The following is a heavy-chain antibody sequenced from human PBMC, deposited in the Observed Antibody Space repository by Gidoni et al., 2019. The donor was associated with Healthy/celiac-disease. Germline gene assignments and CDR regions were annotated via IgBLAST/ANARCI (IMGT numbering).Heavy chain of an antibody. J-gene: IGHJ6*02. V-gene: IGHV3-30*18. Sequence: TFSSYGMHWVRQAPGKGLEWVAVISYDGSNKYYADSVKGRFTISRDNSKNTLYLQMNSLRAEDTAVYYCAKDLAPYSSPETYGMDVWGQGTTVTVSS. CDR3: AKDLAPYSSPETYGMDV. CDR2: ISYDGSNK. D-gene: IGHD6-13*01. CDR1: TFSSYG.